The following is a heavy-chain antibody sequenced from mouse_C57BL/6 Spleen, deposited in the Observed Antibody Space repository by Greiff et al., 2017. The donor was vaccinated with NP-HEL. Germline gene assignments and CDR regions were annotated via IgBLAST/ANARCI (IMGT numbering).Heavy chain of an antibody. CDR1: GYTFTDYY. D-gene: IGHD2-5*01. CDR2: INPNNGGT. Sequence: VQLQQSGPELVKPGASVKISCKASGYTFTDYYMNWVKQSHGKSLEWIGDINPNNGGTSYNQKFKGKATLTVDKSSSTAYMELRSLTSEDSAVYYCARDYSNYEDYFDYWGQGTTLTVSS. CDR3: ARDYSNYEDYFDY. V-gene: IGHV1-26*01. J-gene: IGHJ2*01.